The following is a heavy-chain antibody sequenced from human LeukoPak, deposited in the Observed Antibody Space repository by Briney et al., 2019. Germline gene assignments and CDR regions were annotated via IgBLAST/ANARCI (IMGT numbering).Heavy chain of an antibody. CDR1: GGSFSGYY. Sequence: PSETLSLTCAVYGGSFSGYYWNWIRQPPGKGLEWIGEISHSGSTNYNPSLKSRVTISTHTSKNQFSLKLSSVTAADTAVYYCAGTTLHNWFDPWGQGTLVTVSS. CDR3: AGTTLHNWFDP. J-gene: IGHJ5*02. V-gene: IGHV4-34*01. D-gene: IGHD1-1*01. CDR2: ISHSGST.